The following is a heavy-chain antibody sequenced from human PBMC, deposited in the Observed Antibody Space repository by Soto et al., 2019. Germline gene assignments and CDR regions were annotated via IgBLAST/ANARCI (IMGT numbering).Heavy chain of an antibody. V-gene: IGHV3-7*01. CDR3: ARGGSWGPDF. CDR1: GFTFSAFW. CDR2: IKHDGSET. Sequence: EVQVVESGGDLVQPGGSLRLSCVVSGFTFSAFWRSWVRQAPGKGLDWVANIKHDGSETYYVGSVEGRFTISRDNTKYSLYLQMNSLRAEDTAVYYCARGGSWGPDFWGQGTLVTVSS. J-gene: IGHJ4*02. D-gene: IGHD2-15*01.